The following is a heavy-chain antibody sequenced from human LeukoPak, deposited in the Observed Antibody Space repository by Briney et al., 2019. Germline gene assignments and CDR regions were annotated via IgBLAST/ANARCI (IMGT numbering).Heavy chain of an antibody. D-gene: IGHD4-17*01. CDR1: GGSFSGYY. CDR2: INHSGST. Sequence: SETLSLTCAVYGGSFSGYYWSWIRQPPGKGLEWIGEINHSGSTNYNPSLKSRVTISVDTSKNQFSLKLSSVTAADTAVYYCARVGGDGVYWAFDIWGQGTMVTVSS. CDR3: ARVGGDGVYWAFDI. V-gene: IGHV4-34*01. J-gene: IGHJ3*02.